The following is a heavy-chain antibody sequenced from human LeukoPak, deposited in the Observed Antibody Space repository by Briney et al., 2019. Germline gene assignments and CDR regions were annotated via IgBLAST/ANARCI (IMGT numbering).Heavy chain of an antibody. CDR1: GGSFSGYY. V-gene: IGHV4-59*01. J-gene: IGHJ4*02. CDR3: ARDSLDYFDY. Sequence: PSETLSLTCAVYGGSFSGYYWSWIRQPPGKGLEWIGYIYYSGSTNYNPSLKSRVTISLDTSKNQFSLKLSSVTAADTAVYYCARDSLDYFDYWGQGTLVTVSS. CDR2: IYYSGST.